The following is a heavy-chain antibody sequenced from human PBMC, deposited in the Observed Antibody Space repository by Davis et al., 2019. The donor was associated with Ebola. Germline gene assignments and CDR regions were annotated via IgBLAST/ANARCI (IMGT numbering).Heavy chain of an antibody. V-gene: IGHV4-59*12. CDR1: GGSMSRYY. Sequence: PSETLSLTCTVSGGSMSRYYWHWIRQSPGKGLEWIGYIYYSGSTNYNPSLKSRVTISLDTSKNQFSLKLSSVTAADTALYYCAGIRGQWLEDWGQGTLVTVSS. J-gene: IGHJ4*02. CDR2: IYYSGST. D-gene: IGHD6-19*01. CDR3: AGIRGQWLED.